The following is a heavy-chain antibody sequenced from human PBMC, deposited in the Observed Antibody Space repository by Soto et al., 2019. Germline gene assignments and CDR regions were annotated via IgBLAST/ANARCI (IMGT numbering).Heavy chain of an antibody. Sequence: SETLSLTFIISGDSTSNYYWSWIRQSPGKGLEWIGYISYSGNTNYNPSLKSRVTISVDTSKDQLSLKVTSVTAEDTAMYYCACLRGKRGSPIDYWGQGTQVTVYS. CDR1: GDSTSNYY. CDR2: ISYSGNT. D-gene: IGHD2-15*01. CDR3: ACLRGKRGSPIDY. V-gene: IGHV4-59*01. J-gene: IGHJ4*02.